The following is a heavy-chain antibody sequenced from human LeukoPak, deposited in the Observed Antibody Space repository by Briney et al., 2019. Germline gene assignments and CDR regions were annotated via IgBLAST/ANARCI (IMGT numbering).Heavy chain of an antibody. CDR3: EKGVAGMYYYYGMDV. D-gene: IGHD6-19*01. Sequence: GGSLRLSCAASGFTFSSYSMNWVRQAPGKGLEWVSSISSSSSYIYYADSVKGRFTISRDNAKNSLYLQMNSLRAEDTAVYYCEKGVAGMYYYYGMDVWGQGTTVTVSS. CDR1: GFTFSSYS. CDR2: ISSSSSYI. J-gene: IGHJ6*02. V-gene: IGHV3-21*01.